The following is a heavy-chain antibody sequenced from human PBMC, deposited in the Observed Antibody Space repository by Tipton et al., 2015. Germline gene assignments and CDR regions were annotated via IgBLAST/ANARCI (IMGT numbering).Heavy chain of an antibody. CDR3: ARARGRHGGLFDS. D-gene: IGHD4-23*01. V-gene: IGHV4-59*02. CDR2: IYFSGTT. CDR1: GDSVTYYY. Sequence: TLSLTCTVSGDSVTYYYWSWIRQPPGKGLEWIGCIYFSGTTTYNPSLQSRVTISVDKSKSQFSLNLSSVTASDTAVYYCARARGRHGGLFDSWGQGILVTVSS. J-gene: IGHJ4*02.